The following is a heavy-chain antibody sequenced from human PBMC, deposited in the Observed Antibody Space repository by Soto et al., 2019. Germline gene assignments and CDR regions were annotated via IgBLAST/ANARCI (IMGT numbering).Heavy chain of an antibody. D-gene: IGHD2-2*01. Sequence: EVQLVESGGGLVQPGRSLRLSCAASGFTFDDYARHWVRQAPGKGLEWASGISLNSGSIGYADSVKGRFTISRDNAKNSLYLQMNSLRAEDTVLYYCAKDLSPLGYCSSTSCPPPGDVWGKGTTVTVSS. J-gene: IGHJ6*04. V-gene: IGHV3-9*01. CDR1: GFTFDDYA. CDR2: ISLNSGSI. CDR3: AKDLSPLGYCSSTSCPPPGDV.